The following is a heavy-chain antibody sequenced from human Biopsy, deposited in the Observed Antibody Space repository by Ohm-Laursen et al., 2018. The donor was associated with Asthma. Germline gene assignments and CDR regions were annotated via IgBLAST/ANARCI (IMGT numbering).Heavy chain of an antibody. V-gene: IGHV3-30-3*01. J-gene: IGHJ4*02. CDR3: ARGKTWGRSYYFDY. CDR2: IFFDGSNK. Sequence: SLRLSCAASGFTFHNYVMHWVRQAPGKGLEWVAGIFFDGSNKYYADSVKGRFTISRDNSKDTLYLQVNSLRGDDTAVYYCARGKTWGRSYYFDYWGQGTLVTVSS. CDR1: GFTFHNYV. D-gene: IGHD6-6*01.